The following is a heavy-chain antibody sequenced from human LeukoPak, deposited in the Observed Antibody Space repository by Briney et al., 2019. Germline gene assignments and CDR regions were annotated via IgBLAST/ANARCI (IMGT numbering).Heavy chain of an antibody. V-gene: IGHV4-31*03. J-gene: IGHJ4*02. D-gene: IGHD3-16*01. CDR3: ASLVWGAYYFDY. CDR1: GGSISSGGYY. CDR2: IYYSGST. Sequence: KPSETLSLTCTVSGGSISSGGYYWGWIRQHPGKGLEWIGYIYYSGSTYYNPSLKSRVTISVDTSKNQFSLKLSSVTAADTAVYYCASLVWGAYYFDYWGQGTLVTVSS.